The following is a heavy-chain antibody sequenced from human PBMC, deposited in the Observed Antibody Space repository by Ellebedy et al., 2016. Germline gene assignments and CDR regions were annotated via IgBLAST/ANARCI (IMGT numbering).Heavy chain of an antibody. CDR2: ISDSGHST. D-gene: IGHD6-19*01. Sequence: GGSLRLSCAASGFTFSNYAMSWVRHAPGRRLEWVAGISDSGHSTNYADAVKGRFFISRDNGKNLLYLQMSSLRDDDTAVYYCARDYQWSVDYWGQGTLVTVSS. CDR3: ARDYQWSVDY. CDR1: GFTFSNYA. V-gene: IGHV3-23*01. J-gene: IGHJ4*02.